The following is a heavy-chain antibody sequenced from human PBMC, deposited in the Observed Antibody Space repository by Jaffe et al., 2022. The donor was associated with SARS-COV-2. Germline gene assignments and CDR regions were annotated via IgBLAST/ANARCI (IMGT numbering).Heavy chain of an antibody. CDR2: ISSSSSYT. Sequence: QVQLVESGGGLVKPGGSLRLSCAASGFTFSDYYMSWIRQAPGKGLEWVSYISSSSSYTNYADSVKGRFTISRDNAKNSLYLQMNSLRAEDTAVYYCASDPTGSGSYDYWGQGTLVTVSS. CDR3: ASDPTGSGSYDY. J-gene: IGHJ4*02. CDR1: GFTFSDYY. V-gene: IGHV3-11*06. D-gene: IGHD1-26*01.